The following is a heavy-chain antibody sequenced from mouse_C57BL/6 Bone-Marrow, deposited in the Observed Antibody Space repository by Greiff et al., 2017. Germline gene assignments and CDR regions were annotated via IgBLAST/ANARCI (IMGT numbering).Heavy chain of an antibody. CDR2: IYPSDSET. CDR3: AREGAYYSNPAWFAY. Sequence: QVHVKQPGAELVRPGSSVKLSCKASGYTFTSYWMDWVKQRPGQGLEWIGNIYPSDSETHYNQKFKDKATLTVDKSSSTAYMQLSSLTSEDSAVYYCAREGAYYSNPAWFAYWGQGTLVTVSA. CDR1: GYTFTSYW. V-gene: IGHV1-61*01. D-gene: IGHD2-5*01. J-gene: IGHJ3*01.